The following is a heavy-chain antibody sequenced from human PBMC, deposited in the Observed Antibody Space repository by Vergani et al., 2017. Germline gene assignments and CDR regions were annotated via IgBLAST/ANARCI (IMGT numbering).Heavy chain of an antibody. V-gene: IGHV3-23*01. CDR1: GFTFSRYA. Sequence: EVQLLESGGGLVQPGGSLRLSCAASGFTFSRYAMSWVRQAPWKGLEWVSAISGIGGSTYYADSVKGRFTISRDYSKNTLYLQMNSLRAEDTAVYYCAKDLDIVVVPAAPFDYWGQGTLVTVSS. CDR2: ISGIGGST. D-gene: IGHD2-2*03. J-gene: IGHJ4*02. CDR3: AKDLDIVVVPAAPFDY.